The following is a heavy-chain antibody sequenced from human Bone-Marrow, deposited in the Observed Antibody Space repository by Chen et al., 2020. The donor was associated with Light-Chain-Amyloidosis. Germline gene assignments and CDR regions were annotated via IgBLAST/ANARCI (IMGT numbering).Heavy chain of an antibody. D-gene: IGHD3-9*01. CDR3: TRDLDWLLFDY. V-gene: IGHV3-74*03. J-gene: IGHJ4*02. CDR2: VKTDGSTT. CDR1: GFTFSNYW. Sequence: DVQLVESGGGLVQPGGSRRLSCEACGFTFSNYWMHWVRQAPGQGLVWVARVKTDGSTTAYADSVKGRFTISRDNAKNTLYLQMNSLRAEDTAVYYCTRDLDWLLFDYWGQGALVTVSA.